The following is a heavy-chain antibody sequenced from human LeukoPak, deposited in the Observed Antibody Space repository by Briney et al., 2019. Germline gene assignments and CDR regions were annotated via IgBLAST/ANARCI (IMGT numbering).Heavy chain of an antibody. V-gene: IGHV4-31*03. CDR2: IYYSGST. CDR3: ARSPVTSREQQPVLGFFDY. Sequence: SETLSLTCTVSGGSISSGGYYWSWIRQHPGKGLEWIGYIYYSGSTYYNPSLKSRVTISVDTSKNQFSLKLSSVTAADTAVYYCARSPVTSREQQPVLGFFDYWGQGTLVTVSS. CDR1: GGSISSGGYY. J-gene: IGHJ4*02. D-gene: IGHD6-13*01.